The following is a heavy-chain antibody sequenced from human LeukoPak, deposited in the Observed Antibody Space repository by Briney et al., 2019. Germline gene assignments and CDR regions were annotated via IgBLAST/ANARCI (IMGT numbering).Heavy chain of an antibody. CDR1: GYTFTGYY. J-gene: IGHJ4*02. V-gene: IGHV1-2*02. CDR3: ARAGGAARPVDY. D-gene: IGHD6-6*01. CDR2: INPNSGGT. Sequence: ASVKVSCKASGYTFTGYYMHWVRQAPGQGLEWIGWINPNSGGTNYVQKFQGRVTMTRDTSISTAYMELSRLRSDDTAVYYCARAGGAARPVDYWGQGTLVTVSS.